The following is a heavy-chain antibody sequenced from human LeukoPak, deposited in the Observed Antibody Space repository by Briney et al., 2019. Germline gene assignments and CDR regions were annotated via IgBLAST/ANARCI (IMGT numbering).Heavy chain of an antibody. J-gene: IGHJ6*04. D-gene: IGHD3-10*02. CDR2: ISSSGSTI. V-gene: IGHV3-48*03. CDR3: XXXXXXMIGGV. CDR1: XXXXXXXE. Sequence: SXXXXXXXEXNWVRQAPGKGLXXGSYISSSGSTIYYADSVKGRFTISRDXXKNSLYMEMNRLRAEDTGVYYCXXXXXXMIGGVWGKGTTVTISS.